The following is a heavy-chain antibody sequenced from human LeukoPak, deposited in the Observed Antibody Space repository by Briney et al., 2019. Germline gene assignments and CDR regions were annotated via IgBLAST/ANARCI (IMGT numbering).Heavy chain of an antibody. Sequence: SQTLSLTCAVSGGSISSGGYSWSWIRQPPGKGLEWIGYIYHSGSTYYNPSLKSRVTISIDRSKNQFSLKLSSVTAADTAVYYCARDKGLEWLLYNWFDPWGQGTLVTVSS. J-gene: IGHJ5*02. CDR3: ARDKGLEWLLYNWFDP. D-gene: IGHD3-3*01. CDR2: IYHSGST. V-gene: IGHV4-30-2*01. CDR1: GGSISSGGYS.